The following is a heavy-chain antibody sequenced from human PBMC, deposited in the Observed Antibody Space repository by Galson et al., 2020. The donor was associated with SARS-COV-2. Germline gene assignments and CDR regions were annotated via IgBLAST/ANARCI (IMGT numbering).Heavy chain of an antibody. V-gene: IGHV3-15*01. Sequence: GGSLRLSCAASGFTFSNAWMSWVRQAPGKGLEWVGRIKSKTDGGTTDYAAPVKGRFTISRDDSKNTLYLQMNSLKTEDTAVYYCTTDHPNYPYSSGWNEGYWGQGTLVTVSS. CDR2: IKSKTDGGTT. CDR3: TTDHPNYPYSSGWNEGY. CDR1: GFTFSNAW. J-gene: IGHJ4*02. D-gene: IGHD6-19*01.